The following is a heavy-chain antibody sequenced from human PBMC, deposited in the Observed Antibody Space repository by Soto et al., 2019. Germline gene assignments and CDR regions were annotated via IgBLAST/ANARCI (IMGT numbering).Heavy chain of an antibody. V-gene: IGHV1-46*01. Sequence: ASVKVSCKASGYTFTSYYMHWVRQAPGQGLEWMGIINPSGGSTSYAQKFQGRVTMTRDTSASTAYMELSSLRSEDTAVYYCARSDGDGDYYYYYMDVWGKGATVTVSS. CDR3: ARSDGDGDYYYYYMDV. CDR2: INPSGGST. D-gene: IGHD4-17*01. CDR1: GYTFTSYY. J-gene: IGHJ6*03.